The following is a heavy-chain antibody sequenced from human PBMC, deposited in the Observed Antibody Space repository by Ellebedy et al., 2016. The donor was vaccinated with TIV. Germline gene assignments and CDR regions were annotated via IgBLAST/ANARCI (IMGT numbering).Heavy chain of an antibody. V-gene: IGHV3-23*01. D-gene: IGHD6-13*01. CDR1: GFTFTTYG. CDR2: ISRSGGNT. Sequence: GESLKISCAASGFTFTTYGMGWVRQAPGKGLEWVSGISRSGGNTYDRDSGKGRLTISRDNSKNTVNLQMNSLRVEDTAIYYCAKFKGSTWPDWHFDAWGRGTLVTVSS. CDR3: AKFKGSTWPDWHFDA. J-gene: IGHJ2*01.